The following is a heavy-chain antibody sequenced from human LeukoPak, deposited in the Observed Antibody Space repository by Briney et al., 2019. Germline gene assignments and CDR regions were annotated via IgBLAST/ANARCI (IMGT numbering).Heavy chain of an antibody. CDR2: ISTSGNT. D-gene: IGHD6-19*01. Sequence: PGGSLRLSCAASGFTFSRYAMNWVRQAPGKGLEWVSTISTSGNTHYADSVKGRSTISRDNSKNTLYLQMNSLRDEDTAIYYCTKDHDSTGLYQDRDYWGQGTLVTISS. CDR1: GFTFSRYA. CDR3: TKDHDSTGLYQDRDY. V-gene: IGHV3-23*01. J-gene: IGHJ4*02.